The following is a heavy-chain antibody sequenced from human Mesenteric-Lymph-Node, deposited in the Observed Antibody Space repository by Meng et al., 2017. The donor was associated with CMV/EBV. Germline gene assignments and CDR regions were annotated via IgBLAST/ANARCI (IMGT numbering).Heavy chain of an antibody. D-gene: IGHD6-19*01. CDR3: AREQWLAYYFDY. CDR1: GASISGNY. J-gene: IGHJ4*02. Sequence: SETLSLTCTVSGASISGNYWSWIRQPPGKGLEWIGYIYYSGSTNHNPSLKSRVTISIDTSKNQFSLKLTSVTAADTAVYYCAREQWLAYYFDYWGQGALVTVSS. V-gene: IGHV4-59*13. CDR2: IYYSGST.